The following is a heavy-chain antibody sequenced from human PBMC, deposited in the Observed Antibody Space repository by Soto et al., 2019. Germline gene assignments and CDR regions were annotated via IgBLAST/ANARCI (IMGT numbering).Heavy chain of an antibody. CDR2: IIPILGIA. Sequence: ASVKVSCKASGGTFSSYTISWVRQAPGQGLEWMGRIIPILGIANYAQKFQGRVTITADKSTSTAYMELSSLRSEDTAVYYCARAGSGSAFHYWGQGTLVTVSS. V-gene: IGHV1-69*02. CDR3: ARAGSGSAFHY. D-gene: IGHD3-10*01. J-gene: IGHJ4*02. CDR1: GGTFSSYT.